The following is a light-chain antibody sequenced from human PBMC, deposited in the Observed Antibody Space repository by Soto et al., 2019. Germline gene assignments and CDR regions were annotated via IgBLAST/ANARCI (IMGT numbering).Light chain of an antibody. V-gene: IGKV3-15*01. CDR3: PQYKNWLWK. CDR1: QNISSN. Sequence: EIVMTQSPATLSVSPGERATLSCRASQNISSNLAWYQQKPGQAPRVLIDGASTRATGIPARFSGSGSGTEFTLTISSLQSEDFAVYYFPQYKNWLWKFGQGTKVEIK. CDR2: GAS. J-gene: IGKJ1*01.